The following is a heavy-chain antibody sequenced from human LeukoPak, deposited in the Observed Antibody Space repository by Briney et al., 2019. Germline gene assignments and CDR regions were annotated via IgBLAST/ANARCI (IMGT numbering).Heavy chain of an antibody. D-gene: IGHD7-27*01. V-gene: IGHV1-69*04. Sequence: GASVKVSCKASGGTFSSYAISWVRQAPGQGLEWMGRIIPILGIANYAQKFQGRVTITTDESTSTAYMELSSLRSEDTAVYYCATGLGTGAYYYYMDVWGKGTTVTVSS. CDR2: IIPILGIA. J-gene: IGHJ6*03. CDR3: ATGLGTGAYYYYMDV. CDR1: GGTFSSYA.